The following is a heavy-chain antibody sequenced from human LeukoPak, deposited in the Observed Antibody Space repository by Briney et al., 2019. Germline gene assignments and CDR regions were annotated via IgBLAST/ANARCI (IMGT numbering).Heavy chain of an antibody. D-gene: IGHD3-9*01. CDR2: TYYRSKWYN. CDR1: GDSVSSNSAA. V-gene: IGHV6-1*01. CDR3: ARHLVTGYYSYYFDY. Sequence: SQTLSLTCAISGDSVSSNSAAWNWIRQSPSRGLEWLGRTYYRSKWYNEYAVSVKSRITINPDTSKNQFSLKLSSVTAADTAVYYCARHLVTGYYSYYFDYWGQGTLVTVSS. J-gene: IGHJ4*02.